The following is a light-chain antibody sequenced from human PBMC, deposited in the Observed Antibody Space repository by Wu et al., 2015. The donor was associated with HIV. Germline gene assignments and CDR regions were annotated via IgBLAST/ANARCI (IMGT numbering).Light chain of an antibody. V-gene: IGKV3-15*01. Sequence: EIAMTQSPATLSVSPGERATLSCRASQSVSNKLAWYQQKPGQAPRLLIYGASTRATGIPARFSGSGSGTELTLTISSLQSEDFAVYYCQQYNNWPPLTFGGGAKVEIK. CDR2: GAS. CDR3: QQYNNWPPLT. J-gene: IGKJ4*01. CDR1: QSVSNK.